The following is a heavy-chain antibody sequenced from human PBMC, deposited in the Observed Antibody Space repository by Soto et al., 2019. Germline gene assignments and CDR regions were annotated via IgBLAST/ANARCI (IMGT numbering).Heavy chain of an antibody. CDR1: GDSINNSY. D-gene: IGHD1-1*01. V-gene: IGHV4-59*01. J-gene: IGHJ4*02. CDR3: ATYPSHDEDGFTIDY. Sequence: SETLSLTCAVSGDSINNSYWSWIRQPPGKRLEWIGNIYYTGTTTYNPSLESRVTMSVDTSKNQFSLKLNSVDAADTAVYYSATYPSHDEDGFTIDYWGRGTLVTVSS. CDR2: IYYTGTT.